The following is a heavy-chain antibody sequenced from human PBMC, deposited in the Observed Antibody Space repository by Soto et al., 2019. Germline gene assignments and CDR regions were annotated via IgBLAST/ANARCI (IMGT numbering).Heavy chain of an antibody. CDR2: IIPIFGTA. D-gene: IGHD6-6*01. CDR1: GGTFSSYA. Sequence: ASVKVSCKASGGTFSSYAISWVRQAPGQGLEWMGGIIPIFGTANYAQKFQGRVTITADESTSTAYMELSSLRSEDTAVYYCARVPFEYSSSSLVGSWGQGTLVTVSS. V-gene: IGHV1-69*13. CDR3: ARVPFEYSSSSLVGS. J-gene: IGHJ5*02.